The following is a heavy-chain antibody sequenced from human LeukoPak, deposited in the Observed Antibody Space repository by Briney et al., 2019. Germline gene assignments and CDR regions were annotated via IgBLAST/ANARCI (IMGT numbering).Heavy chain of an antibody. CDR1: GYTFTSYD. D-gene: IGHD5-12*01. CDR3: VRELVYSGFDWQDY. V-gene: IGHV1-8*01. Sequence: ASVKVSCKASGYTFTSYDINWVRQATGQGLEWMGWMSPNSGNTGYAQKFQGRVSITADESTNTAYMELSSLRSDDTAVYYCVRELVYSGFDWQDYWGQGTLVTVSS. CDR2: MSPNSGNT. J-gene: IGHJ4*02.